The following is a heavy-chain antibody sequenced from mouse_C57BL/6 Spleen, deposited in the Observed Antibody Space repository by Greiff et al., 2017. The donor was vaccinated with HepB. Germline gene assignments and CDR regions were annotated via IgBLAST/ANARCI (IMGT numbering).Heavy chain of an antibody. Sequence: QVQLQQSGAELARPGASVKLSCKASGYTFTSYGISWVKQRTGQGLEWIGEIYPRSGNTYYNEKFKGQATLTADKSSSTAYMELRSLTSEDSAVYFCARKYYSNSPFYAMDYWGQGTSVTVSS. D-gene: IGHD2-5*01. CDR1: GYTFTSYG. J-gene: IGHJ4*01. CDR3: ARKYYSNSPFYAMDY. V-gene: IGHV1-81*01. CDR2: IYPRSGNT.